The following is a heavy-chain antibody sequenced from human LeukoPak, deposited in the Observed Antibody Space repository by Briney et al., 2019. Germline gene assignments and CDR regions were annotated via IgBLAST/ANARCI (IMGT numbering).Heavy chain of an antibody. CDR1: GFTLSSYG. V-gene: IGHV3-30*18. J-gene: IGHJ4*02. CDR2: ISYDGSNK. D-gene: IGHD6-19*01. CDR3: AKDRPPLGIAVAGTLDY. Sequence: GRSLRLSCAASGFTLSSYGMHWVRQAPGKGLEWVAVISYDGSNKYYADSVKGRFTISRDNSKNTLYLQMNSLRAEDTAVYYCAKDRPPLGIAVAGTLDYWGQGTLVTVSS.